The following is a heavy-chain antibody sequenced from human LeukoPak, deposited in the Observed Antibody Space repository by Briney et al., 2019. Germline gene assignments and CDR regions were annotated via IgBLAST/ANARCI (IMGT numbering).Heavy chain of an antibody. D-gene: IGHD2-15*01. J-gene: IGHJ4*02. Sequence: ASVKVSCKASGYTFSNYGISWVRQAPGQGLEWMGWINPNSGGTNYAQKFRGRVTMTRDTSISTAYMELGRLRSDDTAVYYCAREAFVVAATEFVKLCDYWGQGTLVTVSS. CDR1: GYTFSNYG. CDR2: INPNSGGT. V-gene: IGHV1-2*02. CDR3: AREAFVVAATEFVKLCDY.